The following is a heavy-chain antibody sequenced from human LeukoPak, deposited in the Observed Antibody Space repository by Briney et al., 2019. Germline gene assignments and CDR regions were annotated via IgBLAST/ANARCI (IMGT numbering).Heavy chain of an antibody. J-gene: IGHJ4*02. CDR3: AREHSSSSGKVFDY. V-gene: IGHV1-2*02. CDR1: GYTFPGYY. D-gene: IGHD6-6*01. Sequence: SSVKVSCKASGYTFPGYYMHWVRQAPGQGLEWMGWINPNSGGTNYAQKFQGRVTMTRDTSISTAYMELSRLRSDDTAVYYCAREHSSSSGKVFDYWGQGTLVTVSS. CDR2: INPNSGGT.